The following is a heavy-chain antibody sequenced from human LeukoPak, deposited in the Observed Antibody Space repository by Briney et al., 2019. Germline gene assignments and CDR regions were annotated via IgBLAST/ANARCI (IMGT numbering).Heavy chain of an antibody. CDR3: ARDREMATPKSSFDY. V-gene: IGHV1-69*04. Sequence: SVKVSCKASGGTFTSYAISWVRQAPGQGLEWMGRIIPILGIANYAQKFQGRIMITADKSTSTAYMELSSLRSEDTAVYYCARDREMATPKSSFDYWGQGTLVTVSS. CDR2: IIPILGIA. D-gene: IGHD5-12*01. CDR1: GGTFTSYA. J-gene: IGHJ4*02.